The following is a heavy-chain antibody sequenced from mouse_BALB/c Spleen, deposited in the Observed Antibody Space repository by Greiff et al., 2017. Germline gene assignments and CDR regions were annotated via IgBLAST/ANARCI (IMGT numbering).Heavy chain of an antibody. J-gene: IGHJ4*01. CDR1: GDSITSGY. CDR3: ARYNYYGSSYYYYAMDY. Sequence: VQLKESGPSLVKPSQTLSLTCSVTGDSITSGYWNWIRKFPGNKLEYMGYISYSGSTYYNPSLKSRISITRDTSKNQYYLQLNSVTTEDTATYYCARYNYYGSSYYYYAMDYWGQGTSVTVSS. V-gene: IGHV3-8*02. D-gene: IGHD1-1*01. CDR2: ISYSGST.